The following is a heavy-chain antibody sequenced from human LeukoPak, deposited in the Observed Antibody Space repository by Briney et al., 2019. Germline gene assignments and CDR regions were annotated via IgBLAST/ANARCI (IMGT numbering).Heavy chain of an antibody. D-gene: IGHD2-15*01. CDR1: GFTFSSYW. J-gene: IGHJ4*02. CDR2: ISGSGRGRNT. CDR3: ARTGGGSGY. Sequence: GGSRRLSCAASGFTFSSYWMHWVRKAPGKGLEWVSGISGSGRGRNTYYADSVKGRFTISRDNSKNTLYLQMNRLRAEDMAVYYCARTGGGSGYWGQGTLVTVSS. V-gene: IGHV3-23*01.